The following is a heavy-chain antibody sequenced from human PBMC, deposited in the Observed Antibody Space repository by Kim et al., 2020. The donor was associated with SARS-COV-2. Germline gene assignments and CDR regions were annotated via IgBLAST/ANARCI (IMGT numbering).Heavy chain of an antibody. CDR3: ARDHDYGGNSGFGAFDI. J-gene: IGHJ3*02. V-gene: IGHV3-21*01. Sequence: GGSLRLSCAASGFTFSSYSMNWVRQAPGKGLEWVSSISSSSSYIYYADSVKGRFTISRDNAKNSLYLQMNSLRAEDTAVYYCARDHDYGGNSGFGAFDIWGQGTMVTVSS. CDR2: ISSSSSYI. D-gene: IGHD4-17*01. CDR1: GFTFSSYS.